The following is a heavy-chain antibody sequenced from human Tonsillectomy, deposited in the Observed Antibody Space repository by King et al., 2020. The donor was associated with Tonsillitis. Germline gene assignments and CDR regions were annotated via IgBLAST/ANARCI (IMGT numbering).Heavy chain of an antibody. J-gene: IGHJ4*01. D-gene: IGHD6-19*01. V-gene: IGHV5-51*01. CDR2: IYPGDSGT. CDR1: GYSFTSFW. CDR3: ARQDVAGQNY. Sequence: VQLVQSGAEVREPGDSLKISCEASGYSFTSFWIGWVRQMPGKGLEWMGSIYPGDSGTRNSPSFQGLVTITADQSISTAYLQWSSLKASDTAIYYCARQDVAGQNYWGQGTLVTVSS.